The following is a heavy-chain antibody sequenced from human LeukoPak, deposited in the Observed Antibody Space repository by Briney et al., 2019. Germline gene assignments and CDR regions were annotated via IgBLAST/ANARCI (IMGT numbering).Heavy chain of an antibody. V-gene: IGHV4-30-4*01. J-gene: IGHJ6*02. CDR3: ARDNYYDSSGYLFDYYYGMDV. CDR2: IYYSGST. D-gene: IGHD3-22*01. CDR1: GGSISRGDYY. Sequence: MASQTLSLTCTVSGGSISRGDYYWSWIRQPPGKGLEWIGYIYYSGSTYYNPSLKSRVTISVDTSKNQFSLKLSSVTAADTAVYYCARDNYYDSSGYLFDYYYGMDVWGQGTTVTVSS.